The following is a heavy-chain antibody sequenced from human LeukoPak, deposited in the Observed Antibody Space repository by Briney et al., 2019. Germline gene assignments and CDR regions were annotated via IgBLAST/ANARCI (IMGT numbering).Heavy chain of an antibody. V-gene: IGHV3-23*01. Sequence: GGSLRLSCAASGFTFSSYAMSWVRQAPGKGLEWVSNISGSDDSTYYANSVKGRFTISKDNSKKTLYLQMNSLRAEDTAVYYCAKDEWLLIYWGQGTLVTVSS. D-gene: IGHD3-3*01. CDR1: GFTFSSYA. CDR3: AKDEWLLIY. CDR2: ISGSDDST. J-gene: IGHJ4*02.